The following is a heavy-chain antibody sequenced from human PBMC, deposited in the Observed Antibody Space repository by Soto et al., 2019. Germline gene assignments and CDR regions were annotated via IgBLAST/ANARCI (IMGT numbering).Heavy chain of an antibody. D-gene: IGHD3-22*01. J-gene: IGHJ3*02. CDR3: AMRWVDYYDSSPYSFEPFDI. V-gene: IGHV5-51*01. CDR1: GYNFAIYW. CDR2: IYPGDSDT. Sequence: GESLKISCKGSGYNFAIYWIGWVRQMSGKGLEWMGIIYPGDSDTRYSPSFQGLVTISADKSINTAYLQWSSLKASDTAMYYCAMRWVDYYDSSPYSFEPFDIWGQGTRVTVSS.